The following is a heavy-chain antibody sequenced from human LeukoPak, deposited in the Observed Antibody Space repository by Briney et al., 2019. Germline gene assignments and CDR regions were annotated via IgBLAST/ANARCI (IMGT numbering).Heavy chain of an antibody. D-gene: IGHD2-2*01. CDR2: IYYSGST. CDR3: ASGGGVVVPAAFYYYGMDV. Sequence: SETLSLTCTVSGGSVSSGSYYWSWIRQPPGKGLEWIGYIYYSGSTNYNPSLKSRVTISVDTSKNQFSLKLSSVTAADTDVYYCASGGGVVVPAAFYYYGMDVWGKGTTVTVSS. CDR1: GGSVSSGSYY. V-gene: IGHV4-61*01. J-gene: IGHJ6*04.